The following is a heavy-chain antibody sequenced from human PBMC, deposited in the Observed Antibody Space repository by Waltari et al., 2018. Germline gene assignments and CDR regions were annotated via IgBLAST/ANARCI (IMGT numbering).Heavy chain of an antibody. Sequence: QLQLQESGPGLVKPSETLSLTCTVSGGSISSSSYYWGWIRQPPGKGLDWIGSISYSGSTYYNTSLMSRVTISVDTSKNQFSLKLTSVIAAETAVFYCARFSKSANWIDPWGQGTLVTVSS. V-gene: IGHV4-39*01. CDR2: ISYSGST. D-gene: IGHD3-3*02. CDR3: ARFSKSANWIDP. J-gene: IGHJ5*02. CDR1: GGSISSSSYY.